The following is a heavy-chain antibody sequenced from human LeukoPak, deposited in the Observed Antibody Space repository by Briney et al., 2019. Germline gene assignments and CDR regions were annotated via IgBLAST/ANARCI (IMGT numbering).Heavy chain of an antibody. CDR1: GYTFTSYD. Sequence: ASVKVSCKASGYTFTSYDINWVRQATGQGLEWMGWMNPNSGNTGYAQKFQGRVTMTRNTSISTAYMELSSLRSEDAAVYYCARLVHLLWLGELSNNWFDPWGQGTLVTVSS. CDR3: ARLVHLLWLGELSNNWFDP. CDR2: MNPNSGNT. J-gene: IGHJ5*02. D-gene: IGHD3-10*01. V-gene: IGHV1-8*01.